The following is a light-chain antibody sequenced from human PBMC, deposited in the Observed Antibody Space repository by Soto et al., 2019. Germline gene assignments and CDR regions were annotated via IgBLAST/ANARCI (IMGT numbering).Light chain of an antibody. CDR1: QTISSW. CDR2: DAS. CDR3: QQYGTSPWT. Sequence: DIQMTQSPSSVSASVGDRVTITCRASQTISSWLAWYQQKPGKAPKLLIYDASSLESGVPSRFSGSGSGTDFTLTISRLEPEDFAVYYCQQYGTSPWTFGQGTKVDIK. J-gene: IGKJ1*01. V-gene: IGKV1-5*01.